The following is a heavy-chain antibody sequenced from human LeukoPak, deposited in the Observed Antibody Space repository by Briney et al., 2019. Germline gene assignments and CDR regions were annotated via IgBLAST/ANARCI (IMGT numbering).Heavy chain of an antibody. V-gene: IGHV3-23*01. Sequence: PGGSLRLSCAASGFTFSSYAMSWVRQAPGKGLEWVSAISGSGGSTYYADSVKGRFTTSRDNPKNTLYLQMNSLRAEDTAVYYCAKDYSSSWPNWFDPWGQGTLVTVSS. CDR1: GFTFSSYA. D-gene: IGHD6-13*01. CDR2: ISGSGGST. CDR3: AKDYSSSWPNWFDP. J-gene: IGHJ5*02.